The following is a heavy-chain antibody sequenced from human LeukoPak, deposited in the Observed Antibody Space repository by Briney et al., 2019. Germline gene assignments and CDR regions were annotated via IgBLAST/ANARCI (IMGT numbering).Heavy chain of an antibody. CDR3: ARDEIVATTKANYYYMDV. J-gene: IGHJ6*03. V-gene: IGHV3-7*01. CDR2: IKQDGSEK. CDR1: GFTFSSYW. D-gene: IGHD5-12*01. Sequence: GGSLRLSCAASGFTFSSYWMSWVRQAPGKGLEWVANIKQDGSEKYYVDSVKGRFTISRDNAKNSLYLQMNSLRAEDTAVYYCARDEIVATTKANYYYMDVWGKGTTVTISS.